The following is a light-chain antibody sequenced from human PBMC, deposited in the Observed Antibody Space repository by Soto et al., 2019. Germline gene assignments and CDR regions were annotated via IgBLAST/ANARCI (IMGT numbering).Light chain of an antibody. J-gene: IGKJ2*01. CDR3: QQYYSTPHT. Sequence: DIVMTQSPDSLAVSLGERAPINCKSSQTVLYSSNNKNYLAWYQQKPGQPPKLLIYSASTRESGVPDRFSGSGSGTDFTLTISSLQAEDVAVYYCQQYYSTPHTFGQGTKLEIK. CDR1: QTVLYSSNNKNY. CDR2: SAS. V-gene: IGKV4-1*01.